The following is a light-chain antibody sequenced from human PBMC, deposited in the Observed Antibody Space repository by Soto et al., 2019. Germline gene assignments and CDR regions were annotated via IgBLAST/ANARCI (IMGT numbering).Light chain of an antibody. CDR1: QGIASY. CDR3: QKYNSAPLT. CDR2: AAS. Sequence: DIRMTQSPSSLSASVGDRVTITCRASQGIASYLAWYQQKPGKVPKLLIYAASTLQSGVPSRFSGSGYGTDFTLIISSLQPEDVATYFCQKYNSAPLTFGGGTEVEIK. V-gene: IGKV1-27*01. J-gene: IGKJ4*01.